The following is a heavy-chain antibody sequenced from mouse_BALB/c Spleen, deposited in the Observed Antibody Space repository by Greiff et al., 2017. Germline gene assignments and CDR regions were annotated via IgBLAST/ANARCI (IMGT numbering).Heavy chain of an antibody. D-gene: IGHD2-4*01. J-gene: IGHJ2*01. CDR2: INPSNGGT. V-gene: IGHV1S81*02. CDR3: ARRYDYDGTPYFDY. Sequence: VQLQQSGAELVKPGASVKLSCKASGYTFTSYYMYWVKQRPGQGLEWIGEINPSNGGTNFNEKFKSKATLTVDKSSSTAYMQLSSLTSEDSAVYYCARRYDYDGTPYFDYWGQGTTLTVSS. CDR1: GYTFTSYY.